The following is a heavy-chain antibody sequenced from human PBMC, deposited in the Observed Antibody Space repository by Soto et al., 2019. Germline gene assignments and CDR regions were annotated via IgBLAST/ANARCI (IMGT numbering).Heavy chain of an antibody. CDR2: IYPGDSDI. V-gene: IGHV5-51*01. CDR3: ARSLVNGTYEAFDI. CDR1: GYNFNRYW. J-gene: IGHJ3*02. D-gene: IGHD6-13*01. Sequence: GESLKISCKGSGYNFNRYWIGWVRQMPGKGLEWMGVIYPGDSDIRYSPSLQGQVTISADKSSSAAYLQWSSLQASDTATYYCARSLVNGTYEAFDIWGQGTMVTVSS.